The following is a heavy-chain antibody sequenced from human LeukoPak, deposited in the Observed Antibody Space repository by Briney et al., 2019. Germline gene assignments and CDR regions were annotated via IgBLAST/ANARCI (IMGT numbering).Heavy chain of an antibody. CDR1: GDSTSIYY. CDR2: IYHSGST. D-gene: IGHD6-13*01. V-gene: IGHV4-59*01. J-gene: IGHJ4*02. Sequence: SETLSLTCTVSGDSTSIYYSSWIRQPPRKGLEWIGYIYHSGSTNYNPSLKSRVTISADTSKDQFSLKLASVTAADTVVYYCATGYSSTWYYFDYWGQGTLVTVSS. CDR3: ATGYSSTWYYFDY.